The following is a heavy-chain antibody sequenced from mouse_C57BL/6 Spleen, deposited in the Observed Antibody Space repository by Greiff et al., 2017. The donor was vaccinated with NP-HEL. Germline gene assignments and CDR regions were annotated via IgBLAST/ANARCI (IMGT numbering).Heavy chain of an antibody. CDR1: GYTFTSYG. CDR3: ASYYYGSSFAY. Sequence: QVQLKQSGAELARPGASVKLSCKASGYTFTSYGISWVKQRTGQGLEWIGEIYPRSGNTYYNEKFKGKATLTADKSSSTAYMELRSLTSEDSAVYFCASYYYGSSFAYWGQGTLVTVSA. V-gene: IGHV1-81*01. CDR2: IYPRSGNT. J-gene: IGHJ3*01. D-gene: IGHD1-1*01.